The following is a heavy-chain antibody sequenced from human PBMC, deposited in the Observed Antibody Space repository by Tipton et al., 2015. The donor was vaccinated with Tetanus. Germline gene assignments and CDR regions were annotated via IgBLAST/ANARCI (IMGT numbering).Heavy chain of an antibody. CDR1: GGSISSGTFY. Sequence: PGLVKPSETLSLTCTVSGGSISSGTFYWNWIRQPPEKGLEWIGSISSYSGSTFQNPSLNSRVTISLDTSKNQFSLKVRTVTAADTAVYYCATAAVNWFDPWGQGPLVTVSS. J-gene: IGHJ5*02. CDR3: ATAAVNWFDP. D-gene: IGHD6-25*01. V-gene: IGHV4-39*01. CDR2: ISSYSGST.